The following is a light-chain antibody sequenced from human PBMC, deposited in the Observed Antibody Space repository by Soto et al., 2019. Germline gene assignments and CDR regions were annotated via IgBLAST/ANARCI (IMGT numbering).Light chain of an antibody. J-gene: IGKJ5*01. V-gene: IGKV3-15*01. CDR1: QSGSSK. Sequence: EIVMAQSPGNLSVSPGERATLSCRASQSGSSKLALYKQKPGHSPRLLIYGTYIRDTGIPARFSGSGYGTDISLTIINIKSEDFGLYYCQQYSNWPPFTFGQEKRMEVK. CDR2: GTY. CDR3: QQYSNWPPFT.